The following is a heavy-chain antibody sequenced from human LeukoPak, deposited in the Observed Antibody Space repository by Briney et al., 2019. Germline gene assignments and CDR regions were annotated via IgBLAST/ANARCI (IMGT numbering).Heavy chain of an antibody. V-gene: IGHV3-53*01. D-gene: IGHD3-10*01. CDR1: GFTVSSNY. CDR3: ARDYYGSNWFDP. Sequence: GGSLRLSCAASGFTVSSNYMSWVRQAPGKGLEWVSVIYSGGSTYYADSVKGRFTFSRDNSKNTLYLQMNSLRAEDTAVYYCARDYYGSNWFDPWGQGTLVTVSS. J-gene: IGHJ5*02. CDR2: IYSGGST.